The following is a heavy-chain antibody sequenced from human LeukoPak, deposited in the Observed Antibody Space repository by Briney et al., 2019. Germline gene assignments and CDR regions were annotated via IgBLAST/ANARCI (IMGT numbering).Heavy chain of an antibody. D-gene: IGHD3-10*01. V-gene: IGHV4-34*01. CDR3: ARAPPPYYYGSGRRNWFDP. CDR1: GGSFSGYY. Sequence: SETLSLTCAVYGGSFSGYYWSWIRQPPGKGLEWIGEINHSGSTNYNPSLKSRVTISVDTSKNQFSLKLSSVTAADTAVYYCARAPPPYYYGSGRRNWFDPWGQGTLVTVSS. CDR2: INHSGST. J-gene: IGHJ5*02.